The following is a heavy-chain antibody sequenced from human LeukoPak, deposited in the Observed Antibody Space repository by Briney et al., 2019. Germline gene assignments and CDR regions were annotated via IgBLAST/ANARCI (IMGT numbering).Heavy chain of an antibody. J-gene: IGHJ4*02. CDR2: ISSGSSSI. CDR3: ARGGIAARFAY. D-gene: IGHD6-6*01. CDR1: GFTFSSYE. V-gene: IGHV3-48*03. Sequence: GGSLRLSCAASGFTFSSYEMNWVRQAPGKGLKWVSYISSGSSSILYADSVKGRFTISKDNAKNSLYLQMNSLRVEDTAVYYCARGGIAARFAYWGQGTLVTVSS.